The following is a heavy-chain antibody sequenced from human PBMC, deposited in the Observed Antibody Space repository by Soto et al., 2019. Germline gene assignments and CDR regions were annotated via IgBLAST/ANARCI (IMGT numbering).Heavy chain of an antibody. Sequence: SETLSLTCAVSSGSISSSNWWSWVRQPPGKGLEWIGEIYHSGSTNYNPSLKSRVTISVDKSKNQFSLKLSSVTAADTAVYYCASTIAAVPDYYYYMDVWGKGTTVTVSS. CDR1: SGSISSSNW. D-gene: IGHD6-13*01. V-gene: IGHV4-4*02. J-gene: IGHJ6*03. CDR2: IYHSGST. CDR3: ASTIAAVPDYYYYMDV.